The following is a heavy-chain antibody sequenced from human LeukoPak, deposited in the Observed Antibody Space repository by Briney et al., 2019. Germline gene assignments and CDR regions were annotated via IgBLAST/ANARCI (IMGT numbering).Heavy chain of an antibody. V-gene: IGHV3-23*01. CDR2: ISGSGGST. D-gene: IGHD3-22*01. CDR1: GFTFSSYA. J-gene: IGHJ4*02. Sequence: GGSLRLSCAASGFTFSSYAMSWVRQAPVKGLEWVSAISGSGGSTYYADSVKGRFTISRDNSKNTLYLQMNSLRAEDTAVYYCATDSSPHYFDYWGQGTLVTVSS. CDR3: ATDSSPHYFDY.